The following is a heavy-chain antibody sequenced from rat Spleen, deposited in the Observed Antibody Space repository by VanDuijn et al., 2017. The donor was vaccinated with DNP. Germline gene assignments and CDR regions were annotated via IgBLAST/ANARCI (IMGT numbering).Heavy chain of an antibody. D-gene: IGHD1-11*01. V-gene: IGHV4-2*01. CDR2: INKDSSTI. CDR1: GFNFNDYW. Sequence: EVKLVESGGGLVQPGRSLKLSCVASGFNFNDYWMDWVRQAPGKGLEWIVDINKDSSTIKYIPSLKDKFIISRDNAQNTLYLQMSKLGSEDTAIYYCARGPNYGGFSDFVDYWGQGVMVTVSS. CDR3: ARGPNYGGFSDFVDY. J-gene: IGHJ2*01.